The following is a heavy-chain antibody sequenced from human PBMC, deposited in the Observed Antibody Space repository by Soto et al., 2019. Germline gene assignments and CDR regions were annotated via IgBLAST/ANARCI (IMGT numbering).Heavy chain of an antibody. CDR3: ARDGSPYCGGDCYSTPSPCFQH. J-gene: IGHJ1*01. Sequence: GASVKVSCKASGGTFSSYAISWVRQAPGQGLEWMGGIIPIFGTANYAQKFQGRVTITADESTSTAYMELSSLRSEDTAVYYCARDGSPYCGGDCYSTPSPCFQHWGQGTLVTVSS. CDR2: IIPIFGTA. CDR1: GGTFSSYA. D-gene: IGHD2-21*02. V-gene: IGHV1-69*13.